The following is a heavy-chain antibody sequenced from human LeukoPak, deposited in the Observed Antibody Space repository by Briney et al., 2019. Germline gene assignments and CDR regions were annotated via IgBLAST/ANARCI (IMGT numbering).Heavy chain of an antibody. Sequence: KPGGSLRLSCAASGFTFSSYSMNWVRQSPGKGLEWVSSISSSSSYIYYADSVKGRFTISRDNAKNSLYLQMNSLRAEDTAVYYCARVRGYYGSSGYYRIDYWGQGTLVTVSS. D-gene: IGHD3-22*01. CDR2: ISSSSSYI. V-gene: IGHV3-21*01. CDR3: ARVRGYYGSSGYYRIDY. CDR1: GFTFSSYS. J-gene: IGHJ4*02.